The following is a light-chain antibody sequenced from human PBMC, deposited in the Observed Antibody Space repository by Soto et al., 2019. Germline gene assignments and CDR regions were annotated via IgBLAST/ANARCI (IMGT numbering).Light chain of an antibody. J-gene: IGKJ5*01. CDR2: SVS. Sequence: DVVMTQSPLPLPVTLGQPASISCRSSQSLLHSDGNTYFNWYQQNAGQAPKLLIYSVSTLHSGVSSRFSGSGSGTDFTLTISSLHPADFSTYYCQQFKSYPYTFGQGTRLEIK. CDR3: QQFKSYPYT. CDR1: QSLLHSDGNTY. V-gene: IGKV2-30*02.